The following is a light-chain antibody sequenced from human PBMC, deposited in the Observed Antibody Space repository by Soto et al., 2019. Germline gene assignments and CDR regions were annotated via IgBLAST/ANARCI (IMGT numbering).Light chain of an antibody. CDR1: HYVRSW. CDR3: QQANGDPWT. V-gene: IGKV1-12*02. J-gene: IGKJ1*01. Sequence: DIQMTQSPSSVSASVGDRVTISCRASHYVRSWLAWYQQKPGKAPNLLIYGASTLQSGVPSRFSGSGSGTDFTLTIRSLQPEDFATYYCQQANGDPWTFGQGTKVEIK. CDR2: GAS.